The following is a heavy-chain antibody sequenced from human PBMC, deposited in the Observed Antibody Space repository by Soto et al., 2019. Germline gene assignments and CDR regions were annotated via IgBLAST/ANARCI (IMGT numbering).Heavy chain of an antibody. Sequence: GGSLRLSCAASGFTFSSYAMSWVRQAPGKGLEWVSAISGSGGSTYYADSVKGRFTISRDNSKNTVYLQMGSLRPEDMAVYYCARRARPDFYYMDVWGKGTTVTVS. V-gene: IGHV3-23*01. CDR3: ARRARPDFYYMDV. J-gene: IGHJ6*03. D-gene: IGHD6-6*01. CDR2: ISGSGGST. CDR1: GFTFSSYA.